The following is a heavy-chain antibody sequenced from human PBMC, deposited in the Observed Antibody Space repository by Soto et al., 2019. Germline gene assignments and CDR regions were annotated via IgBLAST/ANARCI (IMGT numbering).Heavy chain of an antibody. D-gene: IGHD3-9*01. Sequence: ASVKVSCKASGYTFTSYYMHWVRQAPGQGLEWMGIINPSGGSTSYAQKFQGRVTMTRDTSTSTVYMELSSLRSEDTAVYYCANEEYDILTGSPKTKDAFDIWGQGIMVTVSS. CDR1: GYTFTSYY. CDR3: ANEEYDILTGSPKTKDAFDI. V-gene: IGHV1-46*03. J-gene: IGHJ3*02. CDR2: INPSGGST.